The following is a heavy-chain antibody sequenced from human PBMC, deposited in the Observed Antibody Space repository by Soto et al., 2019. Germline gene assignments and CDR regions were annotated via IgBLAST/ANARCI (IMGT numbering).Heavy chain of an antibody. J-gene: IGHJ4*02. Sequence: SETLSLTCTVSGGSISDYYWSWIRQPAGKGLEWIGRIYTSGNTNYNPSLKSRVTMSVDTSKSQFSLRLTSVTAADTAVYFCARAPVGLDTISYFDYWGQGKLVTVSS. V-gene: IGHV4-4*07. D-gene: IGHD3-3*01. CDR1: GGSISDYY. CDR3: ARAPVGLDTISYFDY. CDR2: IYTSGNT.